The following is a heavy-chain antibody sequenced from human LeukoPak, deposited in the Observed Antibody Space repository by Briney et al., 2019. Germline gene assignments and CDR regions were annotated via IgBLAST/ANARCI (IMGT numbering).Heavy chain of an antibody. CDR1: GFTFSTYS. CDR2: ISSSSSTI. V-gene: IGHV3-48*02. D-gene: IGHD3-10*01. Sequence: PGGSLRLSCAASGFTFSTYSMNWVRQAPGKGLEWVSYISSSSSTIFYADSVKGRFTVSRDNARNSLYLQMNTLRDEDTAVYYCARSSGSYHNHDYWGQGTLVTVSS. J-gene: IGHJ4*02. CDR3: ARSSGSYHNHDY.